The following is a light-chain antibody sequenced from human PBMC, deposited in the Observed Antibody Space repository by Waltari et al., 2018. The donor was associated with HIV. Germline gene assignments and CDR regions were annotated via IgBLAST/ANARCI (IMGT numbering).Light chain of an antibody. CDR1: QSISSW. V-gene: IGKV1-5*03. CDR2: KAS. Sequence: DIQMTQSPSTLSASVGDRVTITCRASQSISSWLAWYQQKPGKAPNLLIYKASNLESGVPSRFSGSGSGTEFTLTIRSLQPDDFATYYCQQYDTYSGTFGQGTKVEIK. CDR3: QQYDTYSGT. J-gene: IGKJ1*01.